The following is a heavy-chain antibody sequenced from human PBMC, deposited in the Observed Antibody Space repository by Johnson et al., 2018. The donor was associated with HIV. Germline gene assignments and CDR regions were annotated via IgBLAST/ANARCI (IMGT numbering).Heavy chain of an antibody. Sequence: QVQLVESGGGVVQPGRSLRLSCAASGFTFSSFAMHWVRQTPGNGLEWVSIISYSGRNNYYADSVKGRFTISRDNSKHTLYLQMNSLRAEDTAVYYCAKDRGLSDFDIWGQGTMVTVSS. CDR2: ISYSGRNN. V-gene: IGHV3-30*04. J-gene: IGHJ3*02. CDR1: GFTFSSFA. D-gene: IGHD3-10*01. CDR3: AKDRGLSDFDI.